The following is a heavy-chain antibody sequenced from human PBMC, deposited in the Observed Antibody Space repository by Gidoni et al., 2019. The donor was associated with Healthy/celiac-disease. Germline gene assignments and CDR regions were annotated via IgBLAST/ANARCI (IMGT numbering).Heavy chain of an antibody. J-gene: IGHJ1*01. D-gene: IGHD6-19*01. CDR3: AKDNGAVAGTWGYFQH. V-gene: IGHV3-9*01. Sequence: GYADSVKGRFTISRDNAKNSLYLQMNSLRAEDTALYYCAKDNGAVAGTWGYFQHWGQGTLVTVSS.